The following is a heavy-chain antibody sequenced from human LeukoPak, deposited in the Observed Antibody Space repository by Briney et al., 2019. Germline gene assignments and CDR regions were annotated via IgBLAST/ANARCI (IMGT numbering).Heavy chain of an antibody. Sequence: SETLSLTCAVYGGSFSGYYWSWIRQPPGKGLEWIGEISHSGSTNYNPSLKSRVTISVDTSKNQFSLKLSSVTAADTAVYYCARSAYSSSWYSFDYWGQGTLVTVSS. CDR3: ARSAYSSSWYSFDY. CDR2: ISHSGST. CDR1: GGSFSGYY. J-gene: IGHJ4*02. D-gene: IGHD6-13*01. V-gene: IGHV4-34*01.